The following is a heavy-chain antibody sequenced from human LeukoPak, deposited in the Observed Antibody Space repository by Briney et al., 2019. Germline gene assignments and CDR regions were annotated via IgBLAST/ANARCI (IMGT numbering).Heavy chain of an antibody. J-gene: IGHJ6*02. CDR1: GFTVSSYY. Sequence: GGSLRLSCAASGFTVSSYYMNWVRQAPGKGLEWVSVIYSGSSTYYADSVKGRFTISRDNSKNTLFLQMNSLRVEDTAPYYCAKSVAIYFYYGLDVWGQGTTVTVSS. V-gene: IGHV3-53*01. CDR2: IYSGSST. CDR3: AKSVAIYFYYGLDV. D-gene: IGHD3-3*01.